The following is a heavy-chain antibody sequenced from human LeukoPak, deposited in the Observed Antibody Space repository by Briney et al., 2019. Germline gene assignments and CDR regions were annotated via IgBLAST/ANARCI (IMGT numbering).Heavy chain of an antibody. Sequence: PGGSLRLSRAASGFTFSTYWMSWVRQAPGKGLAWVASMKQDGSEKYYVDSVKGRFTISRDSAKNSLYLQMDSLRAEDTAVYYCARDRLWLNYWGQGTLVTVSS. D-gene: IGHD2/OR15-2a*01. CDR3: ARDRLWLNY. V-gene: IGHV3-7*01. J-gene: IGHJ4*02. CDR1: GFTFSTYW. CDR2: MKQDGSEK.